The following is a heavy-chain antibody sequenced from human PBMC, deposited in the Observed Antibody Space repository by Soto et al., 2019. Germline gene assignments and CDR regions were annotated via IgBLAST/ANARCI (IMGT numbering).Heavy chain of an antibody. CDR3: ARVRRFVYYGSGSYYFDY. J-gene: IGHJ4*02. Sequence: GGSLRLSCAASGFTFSSYAMSWVRQAPGKGLEWVSVIYSGGSTYYADSVKGRFTISRDNSKNTLYLQMNSLRAEDTAVYYCARVRRFVYYGSGSYYFDYWGQGTLVTVSS. V-gene: IGHV3-66*01. CDR1: GFTFSSYA. CDR2: IYSGGST. D-gene: IGHD3-10*01.